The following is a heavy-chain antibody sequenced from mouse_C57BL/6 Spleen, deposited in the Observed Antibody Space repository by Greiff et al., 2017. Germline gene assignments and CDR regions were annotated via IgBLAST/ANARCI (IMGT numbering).Heavy chain of an antibody. J-gene: IGHJ4*01. V-gene: IGHV3-6*01. Sequence: EVQLQQSGPGLVKPSQSLSLTCSVTGYSITSGYYWNWIRQFPGNKLEWMGYISYDGSNNYNPSLKNRISITRDTSKNQFFLKLNSVTTEDTATYYCARVDYDGGDYWGQGTSVTVSS. CDR1: GYSITSGYY. CDR3: ARVDYDGGDY. D-gene: IGHD2-4*01. CDR2: ISYDGSN.